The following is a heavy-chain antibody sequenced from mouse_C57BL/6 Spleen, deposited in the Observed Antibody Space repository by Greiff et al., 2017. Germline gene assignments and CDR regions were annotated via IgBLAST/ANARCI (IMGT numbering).Heavy chain of an antibody. CDR3: ARSDSSGSYYSMDY. Sequence: QVQLQQPGAELVMPGASVKLSCKASGYTFTSYWMHWVKQRPGQGLEWIGEIDPSDSYTNYNQKFKGKSTLTVDKSSSTAYMQLSSLTSVDSAVYACARSDSSGSYYSMDYWGQGTSVTVSS. D-gene: IGHD3-2*02. V-gene: IGHV1-69*01. CDR1: GYTFTSYW. J-gene: IGHJ4*01. CDR2: IDPSDSYT.